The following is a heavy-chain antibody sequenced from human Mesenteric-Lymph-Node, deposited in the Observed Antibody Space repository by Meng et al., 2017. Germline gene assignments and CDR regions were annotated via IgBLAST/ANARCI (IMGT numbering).Heavy chain of an antibody. CDR1: GYTFTSYY. V-gene: IGHV1-46*01. Sequence: ASVKVSCKASGYTFTSYYMHWVRQAPGQGLEWMGIINPSGGNTNYAQKFQGRVTMTRNTSISTAYMELRSLRSDDTAVYYCARTGYCSGGSCYSDLGYFDYWGQGTLVTVSS. D-gene: IGHD2-15*01. CDR3: ARTGYCSGGSCYSDLGYFDY. CDR2: INPSGGNT. J-gene: IGHJ4*02.